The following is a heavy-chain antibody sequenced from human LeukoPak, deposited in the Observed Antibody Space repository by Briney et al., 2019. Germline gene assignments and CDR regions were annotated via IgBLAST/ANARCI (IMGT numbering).Heavy chain of an antibody. CDR2: IFDNGNT. CDR3: ARARYYYGHYFDY. Sequence: SETLSLTCTVSGGSISSGDYYWSWIRQPPGKGLEWIGYIFDNGNTNYNPSLKSRVTISLDTSKNQFSLKLSSVTAADTAVYYCARARYYYGHYFDYWGQGTLVTVSS. CDR1: GGSISSGDYY. V-gene: IGHV4-61*08. J-gene: IGHJ4*02. D-gene: IGHD3-10*01.